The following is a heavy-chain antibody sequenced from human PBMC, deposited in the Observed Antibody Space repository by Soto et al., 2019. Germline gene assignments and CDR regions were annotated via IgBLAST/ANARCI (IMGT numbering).Heavy chain of an antibody. J-gene: IGHJ5*02. D-gene: IGHD3-9*01. CDR1: GGSFSGYY. CDR3: AREKTYYDILTGYYWFDP. Sequence: SETLSLTCAFYGGSFSGYYWSWIRQPPRKGLEWIGEIDHSGSTNYNPSLKSRVTISLDTSKNQFSLKLSSVTAADTAVYYCAREKTYYDILTGYYWFDPWGQGTLVTVSS. CDR2: IDHSGST. V-gene: IGHV4-34*01.